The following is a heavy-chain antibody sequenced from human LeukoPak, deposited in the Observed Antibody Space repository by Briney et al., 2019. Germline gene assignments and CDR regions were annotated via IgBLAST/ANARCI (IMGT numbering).Heavy chain of an antibody. J-gene: IGHJ5*02. CDR1: GYTFTSYG. V-gene: IGHV1-18*01. D-gene: IGHD5-12*01. CDR3: ARLGRDSGYDYWFDP. CDR2: ISAYNGNT. Sequence: ASVTVSCKASGYTFTSYGISWVRQAPGQGLEWMGWISAYNGNTNYAQKLQGRVAMTTDTSTSTAYMELRSLRSDDTAVYYCARLGRDSGYDYWFDPWGQGTLVTVSS.